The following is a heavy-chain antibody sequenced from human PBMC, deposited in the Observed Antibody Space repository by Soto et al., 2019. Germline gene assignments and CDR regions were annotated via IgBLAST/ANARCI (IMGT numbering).Heavy chain of an antibody. V-gene: IGHV1-69*13. J-gene: IGHJ4*02. D-gene: IGHD2-2*01. CDR1: GGTFSSYA. Sequence: GPSVKVSCKASGGTFSSYAISWVRQAPGQGLEWMGGIIPIFGTANYAQKFQGRVTITADESTSTAYMELSSLRSEDTAVYYCARGPAHCSSTSCYPDSFDYWGQGTLVTVSS. CDR3: ARGPAHCSSTSCYPDSFDY. CDR2: IIPIFGTA.